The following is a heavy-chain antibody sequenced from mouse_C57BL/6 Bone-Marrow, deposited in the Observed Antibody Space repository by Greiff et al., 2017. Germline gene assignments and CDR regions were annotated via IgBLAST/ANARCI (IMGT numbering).Heavy chain of an antibody. CDR1: GYTFTSYW. CDR3: ARDGYDGAWFAY. J-gene: IGHJ3*01. CDR2: IDPSDSYT. V-gene: IGHV1-69*01. Sequence: VQLQQPGAELVMPGASVKLSCKASGYTFTSYWLHWVKQRPGQGLEWNGEIDPSDSYTNYNQKFKGKSTLTVDKSSSTAYMQLSSLTFEDSAVYYCARDGYDGAWFAYWGQGTLVTVSA. D-gene: IGHD2-2*01.